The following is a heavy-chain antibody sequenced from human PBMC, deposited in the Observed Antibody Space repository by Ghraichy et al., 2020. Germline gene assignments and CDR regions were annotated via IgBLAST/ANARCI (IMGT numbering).Heavy chain of an antibody. V-gene: IGHV4-34*01. D-gene: IGHD3-16*01. CDR1: GGSFSGYY. CDR2: INHSGST. CDR3: ARGAPRIGGYNWFDP. Sequence: SETLSLTCAVYGGSFSGYYWSWIRQPPGKGLEWIGEINHSGSTNYNPSLKSRVTISVDTSKNQFSLKLSSVTAADTAVYYCARGAPRIGGYNWFDPWGQGTLVTVSS. J-gene: IGHJ5*02.